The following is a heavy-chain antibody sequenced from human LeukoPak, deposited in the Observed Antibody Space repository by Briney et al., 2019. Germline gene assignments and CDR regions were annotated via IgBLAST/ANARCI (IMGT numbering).Heavy chain of an antibody. CDR3: VCRIGGAPQ. V-gene: IGHV3-53*01. Sequence: GGSLRLSCAASGFTVSNNYMSWVRQAPGKGLEWVSVIYSGGSTYYADSGKGRFTISRDNSKNTLYLQMNSLRADDTAVYYCVCRIGGAPQRGQGTLVTVSS. CDR1: GFTVSNNY. CDR2: IYSGGST. J-gene: IGHJ4*02. D-gene: IGHD1-26*01.